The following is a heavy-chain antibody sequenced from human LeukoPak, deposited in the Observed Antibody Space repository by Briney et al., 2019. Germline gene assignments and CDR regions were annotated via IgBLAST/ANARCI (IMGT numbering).Heavy chain of an antibody. CDR2: IIPILGIA. CDR1: GGTFSSYA. D-gene: IGHD3-3*01. J-gene: IGHJ6*02. V-gene: IGHV1-69*04. CDR3: AREEYYDFWRYYYYYGMDV. Sequence: SVKVSCKAPGGTFSSYAISWVRQAPGQGLEWMGRIIPILGIANYAQKFQGRVTITADKSTSTAYMELSSLRSEDTAVYYCAREEYYDFWRYYYYYGMDVWGQGTTVTVSS.